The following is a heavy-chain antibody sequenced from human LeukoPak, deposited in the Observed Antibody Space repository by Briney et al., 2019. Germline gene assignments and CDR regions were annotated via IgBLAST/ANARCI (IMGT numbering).Heavy chain of an antibody. CDR3: ARDDSGSHIDY. CDR2: INPYSGDT. J-gene: IGHJ4*02. V-gene: IGHV1-2*06. CDR1: GYTFTGYH. D-gene: IGHD1-26*01. Sequence: ASVKVSCKASGYTFTGYHIHWVRQAPGQGLEWMGRINPYSGDTNFAQKFQGRVTMTRDTSTSTVYMELSGLRSEDTAVYYCARDDSGSHIDYWGQGTLVTVSS.